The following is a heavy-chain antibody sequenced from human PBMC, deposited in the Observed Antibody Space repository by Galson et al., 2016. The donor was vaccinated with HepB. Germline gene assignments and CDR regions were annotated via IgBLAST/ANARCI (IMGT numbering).Heavy chain of an antibody. D-gene: IGHD3-22*01. Sequence: SLRLSCAASGFTVSSNDMSWVRQAPGKGLEWVSVVYSGGSTFYADSVKGRFTISRDNSKNTMYLQMNSLGAEDTAVYNCAGEVPGYYDSTGYYIGYGMAVWGQGTTVTVSS. CDR3: AGEVPGYYDSTGYYIGYGMAV. CDR1: GFTVSSND. V-gene: IGHV3-53*01. J-gene: IGHJ6*02. CDR2: VYSGGST.